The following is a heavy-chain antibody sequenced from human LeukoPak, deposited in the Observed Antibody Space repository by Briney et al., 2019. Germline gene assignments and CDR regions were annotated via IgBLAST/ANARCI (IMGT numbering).Heavy chain of an antibody. V-gene: IGHV3-23*01. CDR1: GFTFSSYA. D-gene: IGHD3-10*02. CDR2: ISGSGGST. J-gene: IGHJ6*03. Sequence: PGGSLRLSCAASGFTFSSYAMSWVRQAPGKGLEWVSAISGSGGSTYYADSVKGRFTISRDNAKNSLYLQLNGLRAEDTAVYYCAKEACSGTYCIYYFMDVWGKGTMVTVSS. CDR3: AKEACSGTYCIYYFMDV.